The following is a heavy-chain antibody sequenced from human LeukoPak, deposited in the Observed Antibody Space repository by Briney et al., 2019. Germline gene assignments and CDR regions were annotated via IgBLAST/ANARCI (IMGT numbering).Heavy chain of an antibody. CDR3: AREDDYGGMGNYYYYTDV. CDR2: IYTSGST. J-gene: IGHJ6*03. V-gene: IGHV4-61*02. Sequence: SETLSLTCTVSGGSISSGSYYWSWIRQPAGKGLEWIGRIYTSGSTNYNPSLKSRVTISVDTSKNQFSLKLSSVTAADTAVYYCAREDDYGGMGNYYYYTDVWGKGTTVTVSS. CDR1: GGSISSGSYY. D-gene: IGHD4-23*01.